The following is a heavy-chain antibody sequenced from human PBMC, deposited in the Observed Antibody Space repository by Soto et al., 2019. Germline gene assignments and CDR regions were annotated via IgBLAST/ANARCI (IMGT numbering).Heavy chain of an antibody. CDR1: GFTFSSYA. Sequence: GGSLRLSCAASGFTFSSYAMSWVCQAPGKGLEWVSAISGIGGSTYYADSVKGRFTISRDNSKNTLYLQMNSLRAEDTAVYYSAKDLQISLPGDPSGFDYGGQGTLVTVSP. V-gene: IGHV3-23*01. CDR2: ISGIGGST. D-gene: IGHD7-27*01. CDR3: AKDLQISLPGDPSGFDY. J-gene: IGHJ4*02.